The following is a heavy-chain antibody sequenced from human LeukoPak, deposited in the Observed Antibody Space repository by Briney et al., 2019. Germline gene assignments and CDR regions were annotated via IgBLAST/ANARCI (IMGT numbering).Heavy chain of an antibody. CDR1: GFTFSSYS. J-gene: IGHJ5*02. V-gene: IGHV3-48*04. CDR3: ASAVPASEEYDILTEGLSS. Sequence: AGGSLRLSCAASGFTFSSYSMNWVRQAPGKGLEWVSYISSSGSTIYYADSVKGRFTISRDNAKNSLYLQMNSLRAEDTAVYYCASAVPASEEYDILTEGLSSWGQGTLVTVSS. CDR2: ISSSGSTI. D-gene: IGHD3-9*01.